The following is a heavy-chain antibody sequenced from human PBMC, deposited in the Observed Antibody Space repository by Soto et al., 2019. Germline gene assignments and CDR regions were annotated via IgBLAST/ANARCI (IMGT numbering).Heavy chain of an antibody. J-gene: IGHJ5*02. CDR2: SSAYNGNT. D-gene: IGHD3-10*01. CDR1: GYTFTSYG. Sequence: ASVKVSCKASGYTFTSYGISWVRQAPGQGLEWMGWSSAYNGNTNYAQKLQGRVTMTTDTSTSTAYMELRSLRSDDTAVYYCARQELWFGELSPPTWFDPWGQGTLVTVSS. CDR3: ARQELWFGELSPPTWFDP. V-gene: IGHV1-18*01.